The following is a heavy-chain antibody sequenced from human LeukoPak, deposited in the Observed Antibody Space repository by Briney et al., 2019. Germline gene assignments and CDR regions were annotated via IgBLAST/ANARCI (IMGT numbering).Heavy chain of an antibody. V-gene: IGHV3-21*01. Sequence: AGGSLRLSCAASGFTFSDYNMNWVRQAPGKGLEWVSSISRSSSYIYYADSVKGRFTISRDNAKNSLYLQMNSLRAEDTAVYYCARGPYGSGSVDWFDPWGQGTLVTVSS. CDR3: ARGPYGSGSVDWFDP. D-gene: IGHD3-10*01. CDR2: ISRSSSYI. CDR1: GFTFSDYN. J-gene: IGHJ5*02.